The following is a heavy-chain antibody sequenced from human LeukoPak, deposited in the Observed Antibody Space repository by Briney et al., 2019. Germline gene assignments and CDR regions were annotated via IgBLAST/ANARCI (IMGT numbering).Heavy chain of an antibody. CDR1: GFTFSSYD. J-gene: IGHJ2*01. CDR3: AKDLGGGSGCYDL. CDR2: ISTISSTK. D-gene: IGHD6-19*01. Sequence: GGSLRLSCAASGFTFSSYDMNWVRQAPGKGLEWVAYISTISSTKYYADSVKGRFTISRDNAKNSLYLQMNSLTAEDTAVYYCAKDLGGGSGCYDLWGRGTLVTVSS. V-gene: IGHV3-48*01.